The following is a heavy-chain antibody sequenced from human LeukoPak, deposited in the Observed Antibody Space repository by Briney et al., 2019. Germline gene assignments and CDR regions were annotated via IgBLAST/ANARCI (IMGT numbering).Heavy chain of an antibody. D-gene: IGHD3-10*01. CDR2: IYYSGST. CDR1: GGSISSYY. J-gene: IGHJ4*02. V-gene: IGHV4-59*08. CDR3: ARAPNYYGSGSKYYFDY. Sequence: SETLSLTCTVSGGSISSYYWSWIRQPPGKGLEWIGYIYYSGSTNYNPSLKSRVTISVDTSKNQFPLKLSSVTAADTAVYYCARAPNYYGSGSKYYFDYWGQGTLVTVSS.